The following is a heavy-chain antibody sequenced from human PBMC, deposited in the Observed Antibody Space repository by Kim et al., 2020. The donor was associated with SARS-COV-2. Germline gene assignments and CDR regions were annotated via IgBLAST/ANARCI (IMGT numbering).Heavy chain of an antibody. V-gene: IGHV3-23*01. D-gene: IGHD3-10*01. Sequence: GGSLRLSCAASGFTFSSYAMSWVRQAPGKGLEWVSAISGSGGSTYYADSVKGRFTISRDNSKNTLYLQMNSLRAEDTAVYYCAKGDGYSVYYGPQPFDYWGQGTLVTVSS. J-gene: IGHJ4*02. CDR1: GFTFSSYA. CDR2: ISGSGGST. CDR3: AKGDGYSVYYGPQPFDY.